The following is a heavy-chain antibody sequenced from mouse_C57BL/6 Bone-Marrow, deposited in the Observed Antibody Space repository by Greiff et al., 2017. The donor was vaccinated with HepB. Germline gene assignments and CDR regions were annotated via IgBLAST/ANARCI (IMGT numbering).Heavy chain of an antibody. CDR2: IYPGNGDT. Sequence: QVQLQQSGAELVRPGASVKMSCKASGYTFTSYNMHWVKQTPRKGLEWIGAIYPGNGDTSYNQKFKGKATLTVDKSSSTAYMHLSSLTSEDSAVYFCARYDDGYYWGQGTTLTVSS. CDR3: ARYDDGYY. J-gene: IGHJ2*01. V-gene: IGHV1-12*01. D-gene: IGHD2-3*01. CDR1: GYTFTSYN.